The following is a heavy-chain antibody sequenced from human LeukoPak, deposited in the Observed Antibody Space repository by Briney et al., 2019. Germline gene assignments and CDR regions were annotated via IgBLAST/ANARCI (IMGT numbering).Heavy chain of an antibody. J-gene: IGHJ4*02. D-gene: IGHD5-24*01. Sequence: PGGSLRLSCEASGFTFSGNWMSWVRQAPGKGLEWVASINPDGSQKLYVDSVKGRFTISRDNTESSLYLQMNSLGAEDTAMYYCAKLLGTATTYDSWGQGTRVTVSS. CDR2: INPDGSQK. CDR1: GFTFSGNW. CDR3: AKLLGTATTYDS. V-gene: IGHV3-7*01.